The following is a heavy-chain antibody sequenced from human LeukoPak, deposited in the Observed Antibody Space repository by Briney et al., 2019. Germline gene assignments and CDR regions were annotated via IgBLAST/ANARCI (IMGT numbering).Heavy chain of an antibody. D-gene: IGHD3-22*01. Sequence: PSETLSLTCTVSGGSISSYYWSWIRQPAGKGLEWIGRIYTTGSTNYNPSLKSRVTMSVDTSKKQFSLKLSSVTAADTAVYYCARGKYYYDSKSYYRYFDPWGQGTLVTVSS. V-gene: IGHV4-4*07. J-gene: IGHJ5*02. CDR1: GGSISSYY. CDR2: IYTTGST. CDR3: ARGKYYYDSKSYYRYFDP.